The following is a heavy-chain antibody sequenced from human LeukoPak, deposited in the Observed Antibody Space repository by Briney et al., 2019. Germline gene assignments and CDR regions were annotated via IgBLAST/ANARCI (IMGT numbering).Heavy chain of an antibody. J-gene: IGHJ3*02. CDR1: GFTFSSYW. CDR3: ASDSSPPSHGSGSYYYDAFDI. V-gene: IGHV3-7*01. Sequence: GGSLRLSCAASGFTFSSYWMTWVRQAPGEGLEWVANIKQDESEKYYVDSVKGRFNIFRDNARNSLYLQMNRLRVDDTAVYYCASDSSPPSHGSGSYYYDAFDIWGQGTMVTVSS. D-gene: IGHD3-10*01. CDR2: IKQDESEK.